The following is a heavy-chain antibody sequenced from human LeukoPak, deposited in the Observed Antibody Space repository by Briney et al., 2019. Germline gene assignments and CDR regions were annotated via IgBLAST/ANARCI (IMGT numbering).Heavy chain of an antibody. V-gene: IGHV3-53*01. CDR1: GFTVRSNY. CDR3: ASGEWLARLFEY. CDR2: IYAGDST. Sequence: GGSLRLSCAVSGFTVRSNYMSWVRQAPGKGLEWVSVIYAGDSTYYADSVKGRFTVSRGNSKNTLYLQMSSLRDEDTAVYYCASGEWLARLFEYWGQGTLVTVSS. D-gene: IGHD6-19*01. J-gene: IGHJ4*02.